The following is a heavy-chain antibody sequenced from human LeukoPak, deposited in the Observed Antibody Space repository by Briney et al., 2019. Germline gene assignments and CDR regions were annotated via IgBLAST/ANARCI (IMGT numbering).Heavy chain of an antibody. Sequence: ASVKVSCKASGYTFSRYGISWVRQAPGQGLEWMGWIKTYNGNTNYAQKLQGRVTMTTDTSTSTAYMELRSLRSDDTAVYYCARRGRIVMVTAFPTDDAFDIWGQGTMVTVSS. CDR3: ARRGRIVMVTAFPTDDAFDI. CDR2: IKTYNGNT. CDR1: GYTFSRYG. J-gene: IGHJ3*02. D-gene: IGHD2-21*02. V-gene: IGHV1-18*01.